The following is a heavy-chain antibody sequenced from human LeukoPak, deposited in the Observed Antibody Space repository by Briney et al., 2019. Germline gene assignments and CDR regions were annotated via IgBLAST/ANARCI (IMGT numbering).Heavy chain of an antibody. CDR2: ISSSGSTI. CDR3: ASSRGYYDSPE. J-gene: IGHJ4*02. D-gene: IGHD3-22*01. CDR1: GFTFSDYY. Sequence: GGSLRLSCAASGFTFSDYYMSWIRQSPGKGLEWVSYISSSGSTIYYADSVKGRFTISRDNAKNSLYLQMNSLRAEDTAVYYCASSRGYYDSPEWGQGTLVTVSS. V-gene: IGHV3-11*01.